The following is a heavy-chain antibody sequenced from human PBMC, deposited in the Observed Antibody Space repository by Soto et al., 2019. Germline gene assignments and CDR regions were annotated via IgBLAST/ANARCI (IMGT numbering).Heavy chain of an antibody. CDR3: AAPACAATWCSPSHNLDH. J-gene: IGHJ4*02. CDR1: GGTFVRHV. D-gene: IGHD2-2*01. V-gene: IGHV1-69*09. CDR2: INPLSGIP. Sequence: QVQLVQSGAEVKKPESSVKVSCKTSGGTFVRHVISWVRQAPGQGPEWMGKINPLSGIPNYAQKFQDRVTFTADTDSSTAYMELSILRSDDTAVYYWAAPACAATWCSPSHNLDHWGQGTLVTVSS.